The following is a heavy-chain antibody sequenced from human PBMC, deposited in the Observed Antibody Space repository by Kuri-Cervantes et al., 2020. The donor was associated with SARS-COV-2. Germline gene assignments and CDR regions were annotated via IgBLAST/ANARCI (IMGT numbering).Heavy chain of an antibody. J-gene: IGHJ4*02. CDR1: GFTFSNYA. Sequence: GGSLRLSCAASGFTFSNYAMSWVRQAPGKGLEWVSAISGSGGSTYYADSVKGRFTISRDDSKDSLYLQLNSLKSEDTALYYCSRAGPGVSWDFWGQGTLVTVSS. V-gene: IGHV3-23*01. CDR2: ISGSGGST. CDR3: SRAGPGVSWDF. D-gene: IGHD6-13*01.